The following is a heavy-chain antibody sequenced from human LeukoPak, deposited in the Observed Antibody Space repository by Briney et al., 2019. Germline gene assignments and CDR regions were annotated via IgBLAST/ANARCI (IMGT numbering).Heavy chain of an antibody. V-gene: IGHV3-48*04. CDR2: ISSVGSSI. J-gene: IGHJ4*02. CDR3: ARARGAGPGAHFDY. Sequence: PGGSLRLSCGGSGFNFSPSNLNWVRQAPGKGLEWVSYISSVGSSIVYADSVKGRFTISRDNAKNSLFLQMNSLRAEDTAVYYCARARGAGPGAHFDYWGQGTPVIVSS. CDR1: GFNFSPSN. D-gene: IGHD3-10*01.